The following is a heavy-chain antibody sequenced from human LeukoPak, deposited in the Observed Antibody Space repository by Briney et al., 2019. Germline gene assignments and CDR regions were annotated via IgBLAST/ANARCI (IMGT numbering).Heavy chain of an antibody. Sequence: GGSLRLSCAASGFTFSSYSMNWVRQAPGKGLEWVGRIKSKTDGGTTDYAAPVKGRFTISRDDSKNTLYLQMNSLKTEDTAVYYCTPRYSGSFALNYWGQGTLVTVSS. V-gene: IGHV3-15*01. CDR2: IKSKTDGGTT. CDR1: GFTFSSYS. D-gene: IGHD1-26*01. CDR3: TPRYSGSFALNY. J-gene: IGHJ4*02.